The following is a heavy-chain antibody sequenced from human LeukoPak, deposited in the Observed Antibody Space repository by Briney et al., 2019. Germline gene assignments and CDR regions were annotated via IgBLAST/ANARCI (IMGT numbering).Heavy chain of an antibody. CDR1: GGSISSYY. CDR2: IYYSGST. V-gene: IGHV4-59*01. CDR3: ARTWIQRSYYYYGMDV. J-gene: IGHJ6*02. Sequence: SETLSLTCTVSGGSISSYYWSWIRQPPGKGLEWIGYIYYSGSTNYNPSLKSRVTISVDTSKTQFSLKLSSVTAADTAVYYCARTWIQRSYYYYGMDVWGQGTTVTVSS. D-gene: IGHD5-18*01.